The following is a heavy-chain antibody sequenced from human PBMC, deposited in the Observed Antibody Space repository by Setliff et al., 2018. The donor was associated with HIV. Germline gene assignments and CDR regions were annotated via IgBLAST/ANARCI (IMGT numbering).Heavy chain of an antibody. D-gene: IGHD5-12*01. V-gene: IGHV4-34*01. CDR3: ARWGDGYNSYDS. J-gene: IGHJ4*02. CDR2: INLSRST. CDR1: GASFSGYY. Sequence: SETLSLTCAVYGASFSGYYWSWIRQPPGKGLEWIGEINLSRSTDYTPSLNSRVIISVDTSKSQFSLNLSSVTAADTAVYYCARWGDGYNSYDSWGQGTLVTVSS.